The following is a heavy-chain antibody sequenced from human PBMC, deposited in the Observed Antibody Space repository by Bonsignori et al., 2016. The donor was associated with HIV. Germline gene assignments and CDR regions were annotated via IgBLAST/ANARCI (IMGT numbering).Heavy chain of an antibody. D-gene: IGHD6-13*01. J-gene: IGHJ4*02. CDR3: ARDFMLGSSYLSALFDY. CDR2: IKQDGSEK. Sequence: GGSLRLSCAASGFTFSSYWMSWVRQAPGKGLEWVANIKQDGSEKYYVDSVKGRFTISRDNAKNSLYLQMNSLRAEDTAVYYCARDFMLGSSYLSALFDYWGQGTLVTVSS. CDR1: GFTFSSYW. V-gene: IGHV3-7*01.